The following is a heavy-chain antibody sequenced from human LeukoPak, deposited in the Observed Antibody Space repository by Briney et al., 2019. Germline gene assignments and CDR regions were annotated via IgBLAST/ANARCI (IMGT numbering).Heavy chain of an antibody. Sequence: SETLSLTCGVNGGSFSGYYWSWIRQPPGKGLEWIGEINHSGSTNYNPSLKSRVTISVDTAKNQFSLKLSSVAAADTAVYYCARQYSSGWYKVYFQYWGHGTLVTVSS. J-gene: IGHJ1*01. CDR2: INHSGST. CDR3: ARQYSSGWYKVYFQY. CDR1: GGSFSGYY. V-gene: IGHV4-34*01. D-gene: IGHD6-19*01.